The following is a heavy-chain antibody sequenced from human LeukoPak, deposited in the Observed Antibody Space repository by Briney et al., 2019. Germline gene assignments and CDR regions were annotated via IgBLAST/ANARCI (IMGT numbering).Heavy chain of an antibody. CDR1: GFMFTTYA. CDR2: IYYSGST. J-gene: IGHJ3*02. D-gene: IGHD1-26*01. CDR3: ARSKSGSVIDAFDI. Sequence: GSLRLSCAASGFMFTTYAMSWIRQPPGKGLEWIGYIYYSGSTNYNPSLKSRVTISVDTSKNQFSLKLSSVTAADTAVYYCARSKSGSVIDAFDIWGQGTMVTVSS. V-gene: IGHV4-59*08.